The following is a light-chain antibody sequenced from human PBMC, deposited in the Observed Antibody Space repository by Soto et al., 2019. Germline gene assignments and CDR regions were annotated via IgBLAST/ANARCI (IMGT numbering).Light chain of an antibody. CDR3: QQGDSFPFT. CDR1: QSVSRN. J-gene: IGKJ4*01. V-gene: IGKV3-15*01. Sequence: ELVMTQSPATLSVSPGERVTLSGRASQSVSRNLAWYQQKPGQAPRLLIYGASTRATGIPARFSGSGSGTDFTLIISSLKPEDVATYVCQQGDSFPFTFGGGTKVDIK. CDR2: GAS.